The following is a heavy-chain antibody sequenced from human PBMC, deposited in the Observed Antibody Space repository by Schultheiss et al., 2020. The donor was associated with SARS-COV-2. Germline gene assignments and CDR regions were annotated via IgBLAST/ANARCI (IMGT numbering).Heavy chain of an antibody. CDR3: AWTPHYYDSSGYPSYFDY. D-gene: IGHD3-22*01. CDR1: GFTFSSYA. CDR2: ISGSGGST. V-gene: IGHV3-23*01. J-gene: IGHJ4*02. Sequence: GESLKISCAASGFTFSSYAMSWVRQAPGKGLEWVSAISGSGGSTYYADSVKGRFTISRDNSKNTLYLQMNSLRAEDTAVYYCAWTPHYYDSSGYPSYFDYWGQGTLVTVSS.